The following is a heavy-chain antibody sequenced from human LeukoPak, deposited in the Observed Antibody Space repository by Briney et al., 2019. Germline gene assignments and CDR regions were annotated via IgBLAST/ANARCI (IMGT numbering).Heavy chain of an antibody. Sequence: AESLETSCKGSGYSFTSYWIGWVRQMPGKGLEWMGIIYPGDSDTRYSPSFQGQVTISADKSISTAYLQWSSLKASDTAMYYCARHLHSSGWYADYWGQGPPVSVSS. V-gene: IGHV5-51*01. CDR1: GYSFTSYW. CDR2: IYPGDSDT. J-gene: IGHJ4*02. D-gene: IGHD6-19*01. CDR3: ARHLHSSGWYADY.